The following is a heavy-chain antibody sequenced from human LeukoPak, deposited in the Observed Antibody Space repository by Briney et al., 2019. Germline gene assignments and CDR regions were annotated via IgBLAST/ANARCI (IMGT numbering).Heavy chain of an antibody. CDR3: ARERVRGDAFDI. D-gene: IGHD3-10*01. V-gene: IGHV3-21*01. J-gene: IGHJ3*02. CDR2: ISSSSSYI. Sequence: ESLKISCKGSGYSFTSYWIGWVRQAPGKGLEWVSSISSSSSYIYYADSVKGRFTISRDNAKNSLYLQMNSLRAEDTAVYYCARERVRGDAFDIWGQGTMVTVSS. CDR1: GYSFTSYW.